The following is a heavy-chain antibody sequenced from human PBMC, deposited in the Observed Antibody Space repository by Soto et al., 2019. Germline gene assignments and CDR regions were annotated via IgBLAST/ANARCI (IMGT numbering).Heavy chain of an antibody. CDR2: IVVGSGNT. J-gene: IGHJ6*02. V-gene: IGHV1-58*01. D-gene: IGHD6-6*01. Sequence: SVKVSCKASGFTFTSSAVQWVRQARGQRLEWIGWIVVGSGNTNYAQKFQERVTITRDMSTSTAYMELSSLRSEDTAVYYCAADFPLNDILIAASRSYYYYGMDVWGQGTTVTVSS. CDR3: AADFPLNDILIAASRSYYYYGMDV. CDR1: GFTFTSSA.